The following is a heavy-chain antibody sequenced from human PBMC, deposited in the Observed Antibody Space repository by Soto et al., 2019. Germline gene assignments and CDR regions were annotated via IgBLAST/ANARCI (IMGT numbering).Heavy chain of an antibody. CDR1: GGSFSGYY. J-gene: IGHJ5*02. CDR3: ARGFSIGWFDP. Sequence: PSETLSLTCAVYGGSFSGYYLSWIRQPPGKGLEWIGEINHSGSTNYNPSLKSRVTISVDTSKNQFSLKLSSVTAADTAVYYCARGFSIGWFDPWGQGTLVTVYS. CDR2: INHSGST. V-gene: IGHV4-34*01.